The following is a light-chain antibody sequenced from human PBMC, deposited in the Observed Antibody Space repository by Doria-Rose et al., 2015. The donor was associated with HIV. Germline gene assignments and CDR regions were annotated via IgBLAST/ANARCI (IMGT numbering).Light chain of an antibody. J-gene: IGKJ2*01. Sequence: PCSLSASVGDSVTITCRASQGIRNSLAWYQQKPGKAPKLLVYAASTLESGVPSRFSGSGSGADYTLTISSLQPEDFATYYCQQYYSNPQTFGQGTNLEIK. V-gene: IGKV1-NL1*01. CDR3: QQYYSNPQT. CDR2: AAS. CDR1: QGIRNS.